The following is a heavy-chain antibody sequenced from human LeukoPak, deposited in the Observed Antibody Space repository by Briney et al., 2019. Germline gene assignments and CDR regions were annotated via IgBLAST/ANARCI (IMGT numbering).Heavy chain of an antibody. J-gene: IGHJ4*02. Sequence: PGGSLRLSCAASGFTVGSTYMNWVRQAPGKGLESVSYISGTGFTIEYTDSVEGRFTISRDNAKNSLYLQMNSLRAEDTAVYYCATAAAPMFWGQGTLVTVSS. V-gene: IGHV3-48*03. CDR2: ISGTGFTI. D-gene: IGHD2-2*01. CDR1: GFTVGSTY. CDR3: ATAAAPMF.